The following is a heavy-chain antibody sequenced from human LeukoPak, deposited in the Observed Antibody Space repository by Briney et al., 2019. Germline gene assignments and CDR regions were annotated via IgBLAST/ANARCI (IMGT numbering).Heavy chain of an antibody. CDR3: ARGGSSSWYG. J-gene: IGHJ4*02. CDR2: INPDSGNT. V-gene: IGHV1-2*02. Sequence: ASVKASCKASGYTFTGYYMHWVRQAPGQGLEWMGWINPDSGNTNYTQKLQDRVSMTRDTSISTAYMELSRLRSDDTAVYYCARGGSSSWYGWGQGTLVTVSS. CDR1: GYTFTGYY. D-gene: IGHD6-13*01.